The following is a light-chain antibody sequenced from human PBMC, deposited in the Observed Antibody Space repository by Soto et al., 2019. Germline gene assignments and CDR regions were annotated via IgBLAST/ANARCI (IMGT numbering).Light chain of an antibody. J-gene: IGKJ1*01. CDR1: QSISSN. V-gene: IGKV3-20*01. CDR3: HQYASSTGT. CDR2: DAS. Sequence: EILLTQSPGTLSLSPGERATLSCRASQSISSNLAWYQRKPGQAPRLLIYDASSRATGIPDRFSGSGSGTEFMLTISRLEPEDFAVYYCHQYASSTGTFGQGTKVDI.